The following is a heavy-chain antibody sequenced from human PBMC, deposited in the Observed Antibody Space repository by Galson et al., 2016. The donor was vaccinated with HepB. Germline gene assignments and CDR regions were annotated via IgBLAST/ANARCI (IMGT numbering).Heavy chain of an antibody. CDR3: ARASGFSYGGKVEYGMDV. Sequence: SETLSLTCTVSGSSIKNFYWSWIRQPPGKGLEWIGYIHSSGSTNYNPSLKSRVTISIDSSKNQLSLRLMSVTSADMAVYYCARASGFSYGGKVEYGMDVRGQGTTVTVSS. J-gene: IGHJ6*02. D-gene: IGHD5-18*01. CDR1: GSSIKNFY. CDR2: IHSSGST. V-gene: IGHV4-59*01.